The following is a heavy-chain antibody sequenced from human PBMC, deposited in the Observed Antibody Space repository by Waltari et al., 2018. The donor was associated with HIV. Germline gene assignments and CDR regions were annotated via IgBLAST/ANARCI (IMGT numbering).Heavy chain of an antibody. D-gene: IGHD3-3*01. CDR3: ARQIWSGRPFGLDV. V-gene: IGHV4-39*01. CDR2: ISYSGRT. CDR1: GGSISSSGYY. J-gene: IGHJ6*02. Sequence: QLQLQESGPGLVKPSEPLSLTCTVSGGSISSSGYYCVWIRQPPGKGLEWIGSISYSGRTYYSPSLKGRVTISVDTSKNQVSLRLTSVTAADTALYYCARQIWSGRPFGLDVWGQGTTVSVSS.